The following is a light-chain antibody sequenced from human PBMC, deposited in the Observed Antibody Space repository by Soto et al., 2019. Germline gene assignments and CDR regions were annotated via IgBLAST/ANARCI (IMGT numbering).Light chain of an antibody. V-gene: IGLV2-14*01. Sequence: QSVLTQPASVSGSPGQSITISCTGTSSDVGGYNYVSWYQHHPGKAPRLMIYASSNRPSGVSHRFSGSRSGNTASLTISGLQAEDEADYYCSSYTSGSTLYVFGTGNKLTVL. J-gene: IGLJ1*01. CDR2: ASS. CDR3: SSYTSGSTLYV. CDR1: SSDVGGYNY.